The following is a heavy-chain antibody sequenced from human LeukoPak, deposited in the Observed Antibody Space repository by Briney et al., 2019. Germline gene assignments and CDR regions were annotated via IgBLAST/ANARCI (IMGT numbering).Heavy chain of an antibody. CDR3: AQNGQSGFSFDP. Sequence: SETLSLTCAVYGASLNGHYWSWIRQPPGKGLEWIGEGSDVGGTKYNPSLESRVTISADTSKNQFSLKLSSVTAADTAVYYCAQNGQSGFSFDPWGQGTLVTVSS. J-gene: IGHJ5*02. V-gene: IGHV4-34*01. CDR1: GASLNGHY. CDR2: GSDVGGT. D-gene: IGHD2-8*01.